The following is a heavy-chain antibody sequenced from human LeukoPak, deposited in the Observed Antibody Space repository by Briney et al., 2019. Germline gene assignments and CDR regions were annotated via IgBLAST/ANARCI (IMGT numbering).Heavy chain of an antibody. J-gene: IGHJ3*02. D-gene: IGHD3-22*01. V-gene: IGHV3-30-3*01. CDR3: ASTGSGSYYDSSGYLDAFDI. Sequence: GRSLRLSCAASGFTFSSYAMHWVRQAPGKGLEWVAVISYDGSNKYYADSVKGRFTISRDNSKNTLYLQMNSLRAEDTAVYYCASTGSGSYYDSSGYLDAFDIWGQGTMVTVSS. CDR1: GFTFSSYA. CDR2: ISYDGSNK.